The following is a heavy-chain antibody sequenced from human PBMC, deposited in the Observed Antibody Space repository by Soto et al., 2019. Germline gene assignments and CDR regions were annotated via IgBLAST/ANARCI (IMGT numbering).Heavy chain of an antibody. V-gene: IGHV1-69*01. CDR1: GDTFSRST. Sequence: QVQLVQSGADVKKPGSSVKVSCKASGDTFSRSTFSWVRQAPGQGLEWMGGIIPVFGATNYAQKFQGRVSITADESTSTAYMELTSLRSEDTAVYYFARLYSSSAERKMDVWGQGTTVTVYS. CDR2: IIPVFGAT. CDR3: ARLYSSSAERKMDV. J-gene: IGHJ6*02. D-gene: IGHD6-6*01.